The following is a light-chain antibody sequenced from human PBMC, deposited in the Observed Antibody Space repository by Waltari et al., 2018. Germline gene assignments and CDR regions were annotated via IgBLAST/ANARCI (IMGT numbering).Light chain of an antibody. CDR2: MAS. CDR1: QSLLYAKAYNY. J-gene: IGKJ2*01. CDR3: MQVIQTPMYI. V-gene: IGKV2-28*01. Sequence: IVMTQSPLSLSVTPGESASIFCRSSQSLLYAKAYNYVDWYLQKPGQSPQLLIYMASNRASGVPERFSGSGSGTDFTLKISRVEAEDVGTYYCMQVIQTPMYIFVQGTKLEIK.